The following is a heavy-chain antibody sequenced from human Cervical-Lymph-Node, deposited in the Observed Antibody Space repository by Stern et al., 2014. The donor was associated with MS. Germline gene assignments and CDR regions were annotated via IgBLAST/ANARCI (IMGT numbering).Heavy chain of an antibody. CDR2: INPSGGST. CDR3: AREVAGHRLGMMDV. J-gene: IGHJ6*02. D-gene: IGHD6-19*01. Sequence: QLLESGAAVQMTGASVQVSCKASGYTFTSYYLPWVRQAPVQGLEWVGIINPSGGSTRYAQKFQGRVTMTRDTSTSTVYMELSSLRSEDTAVYYCAREVAGHRLGMMDVWGQGTTVTASS. CDR1: GYTFTSYY. V-gene: IGHV1-46*01.